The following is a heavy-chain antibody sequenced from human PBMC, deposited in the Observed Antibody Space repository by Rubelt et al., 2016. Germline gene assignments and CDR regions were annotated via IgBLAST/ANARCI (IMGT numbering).Heavy chain of an antibody. D-gene: IGHD5-18*01. CDR1: GDSISGSSFY. CDR2: IYYSGTT. V-gene: IGHV4-39*01. J-gene: IGHJ4*02. Sequence: QLQLQESGSGLVKPSETLSLTCTVSGDSISGSSFYWGWIRQPPGKGLEWIGSIYYSGTTYYNPSLKSRGTISVDTSKNQFSLKLNSVTAADTAVYYCARGLQAVTGWGQGALVTVSS. CDR3: ARGLQAVTG.